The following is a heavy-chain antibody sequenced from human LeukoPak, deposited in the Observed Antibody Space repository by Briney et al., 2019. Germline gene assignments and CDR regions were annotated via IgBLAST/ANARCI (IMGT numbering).Heavy chain of an antibody. CDR2: ISSGATTI. CDR1: GFTFSSST. CDR3: ARDGGSFFPLDC. D-gene: IGHD2-15*01. J-gene: IGHJ4*02. Sequence: GGSLRLSCAASGFTFSSSTMNWVRQAPGKGLEWVSSISSGATTIYYADSVKGHFTVSRDNAKNSLYLQMRSLRADDTAVYYCARDGGSFFPLDCWGQGTLVTVSS. V-gene: IGHV3-48*01.